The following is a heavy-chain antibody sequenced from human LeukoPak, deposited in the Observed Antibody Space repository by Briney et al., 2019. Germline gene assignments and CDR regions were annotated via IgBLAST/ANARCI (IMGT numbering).Heavy chain of an antibody. D-gene: IGHD1-7*01. CDR2: INPNSGGT. CDR1: GYTFTGYY. J-gene: IGHJ6*02. CDR3: ARGGTGTTLGYYYGMDV. Sequence: GASVKVSCKASGYTFTGYYMHWARQAPGQGLEWMGWINPNSGGTNYAQKFQGRVTMTRDTSISTAYMELSRLRSDDTAVYYCARGGTGTTLGYYYGMDVWGQGTTVTVSS. V-gene: IGHV1-2*02.